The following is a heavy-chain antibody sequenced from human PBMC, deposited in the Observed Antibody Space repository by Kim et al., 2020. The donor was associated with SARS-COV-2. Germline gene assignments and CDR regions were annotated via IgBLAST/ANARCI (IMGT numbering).Heavy chain of an antibody. V-gene: IGHV4-59*13. J-gene: IGHJ4*02. CDR1: GGSISSYY. CDR3: ARGGYSSGWYDY. CDR2: IYYSGST. Sequence: SETLSLTCTVSGGSISSYYWSWIRQPPGKGLEWIGYIYYSGSTNYNPSLKSRVTISVDTSKNQFSLKLSSVTAADTAVYYCARGGYSSGWYDYWGQGTLVTVSS. D-gene: IGHD6-19*01.